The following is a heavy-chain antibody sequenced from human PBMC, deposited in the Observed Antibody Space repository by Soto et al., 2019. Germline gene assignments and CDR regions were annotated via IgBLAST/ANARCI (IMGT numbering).Heavy chain of an antibody. CDR3: VKVGQVARVRGGMDF. CDR2: INGDGECT. D-gene: IGHD5-12*01. V-gene: IGHV3-23*01. Sequence: WWSLRLSCSASLFTFGGFYMSWFRQAPGKGLEWVSAINGDGECTYYADSVKGRFTISRDNSKNTLYLQMNSLRDEDTAIYYCVKVGQVARVRGGMDFWGQGTLVTVSS. CDR1: LFTFGGFY. J-gene: IGHJ4*02.